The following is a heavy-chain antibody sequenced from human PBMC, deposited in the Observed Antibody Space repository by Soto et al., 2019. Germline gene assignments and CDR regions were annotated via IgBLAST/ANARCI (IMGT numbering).Heavy chain of an antibody. V-gene: IGHV4-38-2*02. D-gene: IGHD2-2*01. Sequence: KPSETLSLTCAVSGYSISSGYYWGWIRQPPGKGLEWIGSMYHSGSTYYNPSLKSRVTISVDTSKNQFSLKLSSVTAADTAVYYCARDHFGYCSSTTCYSWNYWGQGILVTVSS. CDR3: ARDHFGYCSSTTCYSWNY. CDR1: GYSISSGYY. J-gene: IGHJ4*02. CDR2: MYHSGST.